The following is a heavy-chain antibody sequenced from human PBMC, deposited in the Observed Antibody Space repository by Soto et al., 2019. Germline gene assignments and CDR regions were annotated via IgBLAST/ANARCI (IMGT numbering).Heavy chain of an antibody. J-gene: IGHJ4*02. D-gene: IGHD1-26*01. Sequence: SETLSLTCTVSGGSISSSSYYWGWIRQPPGKGLGWIGIIYYMGSTYYNPSLKSRVTISVDTSKNQFSLKLSFVTAADTAVYYCARLDPPGSFDYWGQGTLVTVSS. CDR2: IYYMGST. CDR1: GGSISSSSYY. V-gene: IGHV4-39*01. CDR3: ARLDPPGSFDY.